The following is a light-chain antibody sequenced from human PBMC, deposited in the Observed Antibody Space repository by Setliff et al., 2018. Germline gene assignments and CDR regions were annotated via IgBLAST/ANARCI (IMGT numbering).Light chain of an antibody. J-gene: IGLJ2*01. V-gene: IGLV1-40*01. Sequence: QSALTQPPSVSGAPGQRVTISCTGSSSNIGAGYDVHWYQQLPGTAPKLLIYGNSNRPSGVPDRFSGSKSGTSASLAITVLQAEDEADYYCQSYDSSLSGLVFGGGTKVTVL. CDR2: GNS. CDR1: SSNIGAGYD. CDR3: QSYDSSLSGLV.